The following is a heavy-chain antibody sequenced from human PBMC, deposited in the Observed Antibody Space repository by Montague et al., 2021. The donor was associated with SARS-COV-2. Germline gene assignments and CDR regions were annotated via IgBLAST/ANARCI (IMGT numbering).Heavy chain of an antibody. V-gene: IGHV4-61*02. CDR3: ASLLWLRGAFDI. D-gene: IGHD2-21*01. Sequence: TLSLTCTVSGGSISSGSYYWSWIRQPAGKGLEWIGRIYTSGSTNYNPSLKSRVTISVDTSKNQFSLKLSSVTVADTAVYYCASLLWLRGAFDIWGQGTMVTVSS. CDR2: IYTSGST. J-gene: IGHJ3*02. CDR1: GGSISSGSYY.